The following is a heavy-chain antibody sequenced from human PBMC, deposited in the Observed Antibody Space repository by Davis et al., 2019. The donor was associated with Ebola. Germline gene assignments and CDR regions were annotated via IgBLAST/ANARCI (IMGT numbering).Heavy chain of an antibody. CDR3: ARGGETRLEY. V-gene: IGHV3-23*01. Sequence: GESLKISCAASGFSFSYYAMTWVRQAPGKGLDWVSYVSASGDITYYADSVKGRFTISRDNSKTTLSLQMISLRAEDTAVYYCARGGETRLEYWGQGTLVTVSS. CDR1: GFSFSYYA. D-gene: IGHD3-16*01. J-gene: IGHJ4*02. CDR2: VSASGDIT.